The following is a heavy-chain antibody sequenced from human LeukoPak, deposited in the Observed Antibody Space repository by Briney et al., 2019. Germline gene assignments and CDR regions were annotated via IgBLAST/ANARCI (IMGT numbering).Heavy chain of an antibody. J-gene: IGHJ6*02. CDR1: GFTFDEYG. V-gene: IGHV3-20*04. CDR3: ARDVLLWFGEARNYGMDV. D-gene: IGHD3-10*01. CDR2: INWNGGST. Sequence: GVSLRLSCAASGFTFDEYGMSWVRQAPGKGLEWVSGINWNGGSTGHADSVKGRFTISRDNAKNSLYLQMNSLRAEDTALYYCARDVLLWFGEARNYGMDVWGQGATVTVSS.